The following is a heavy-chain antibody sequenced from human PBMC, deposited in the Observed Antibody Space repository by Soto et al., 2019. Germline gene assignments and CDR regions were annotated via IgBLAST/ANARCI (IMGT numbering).Heavy chain of an antibody. D-gene: IGHD6-19*01. J-gene: IGHJ4*02. CDR1: GGSISCSY. CDR3: ARSVAVPGAHIDY. CDR2: VYYTGST. Sequence: SETLSLTCSVSGGSISCSYWSWIRQSPGKGLEWLGYVYYTGSTNYSPSLRSRVSISVDTSMNEFSLRLSSVTAADTAVYFCARSVAVPGAHIDYWGQGTQVTVSS. V-gene: IGHV4-59*01.